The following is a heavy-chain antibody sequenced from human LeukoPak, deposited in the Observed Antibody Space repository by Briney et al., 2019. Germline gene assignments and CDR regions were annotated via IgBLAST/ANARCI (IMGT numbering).Heavy chain of an antibody. CDR1: GFTFSSYA. D-gene: IGHD6-6*01. V-gene: IGHV3-23*01. CDR3: AKGTEYSSSSGGFDY. CDR2: ISGSGGST. Sequence: GGSLRLSCAASGFTFSSYAMSWVRQAPGKGLEWVSGISGSGGSTYYADSVKGRFTISRDNSKNTLYLQMNSLRAEDTAVYYCAKGTEYSSSSGGFDYWGQGTLVTVSS. J-gene: IGHJ4*02.